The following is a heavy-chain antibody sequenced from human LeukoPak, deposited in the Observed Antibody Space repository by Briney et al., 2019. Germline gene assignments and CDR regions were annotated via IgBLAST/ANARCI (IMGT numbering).Heavy chain of an antibody. CDR2: ISYTGTYI. D-gene: IGHD1-26*01. V-gene: IGHV3-21*04. CDR1: AFSLNTYN. CDR3: VRDRGSYRPIDY. Sequence: GGSLRLSCAAPAFSLNTYNMNWVRQAPGKGLEWVSSISYTGTYIYYADSVKGRFTISRDNAQNSLYLQMNSLRAEDTAVYYCVRDRGSYRPIDYWGQGTLVTVSS. J-gene: IGHJ4*02.